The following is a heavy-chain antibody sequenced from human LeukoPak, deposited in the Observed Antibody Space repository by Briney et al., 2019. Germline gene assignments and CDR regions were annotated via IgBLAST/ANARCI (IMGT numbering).Heavy chain of an antibody. Sequence: GASVKVSCKASGGTFSSYAISWVRQAPGQGLEWMGRIIPILGIANYAQKFQGRVTITADKSTSTAYMELSSLRSEDTAVYYCARAWVIAAACTGAFDIWGQGTMVTVSS. J-gene: IGHJ3*02. CDR1: GGTFSSYA. V-gene: IGHV1-69*04. D-gene: IGHD6-13*01. CDR2: IIPILGIA. CDR3: ARAWVIAAACTGAFDI.